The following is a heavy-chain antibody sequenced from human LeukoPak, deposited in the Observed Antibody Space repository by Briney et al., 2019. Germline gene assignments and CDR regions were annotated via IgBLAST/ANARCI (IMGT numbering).Heavy chain of an antibody. CDR3: ARADGYEIYFDY. D-gene: IGHD5-12*01. Sequence: PSETLSLTCTVSGGSISSGGYYWRWIRQHPGKGLEWIGYIYYSGSTYYNPSLKSRVTIPVGTSKNQFSLKLSSVTAADTAVYYCARADGYEIYFDYWGQGTLVTVSS. CDR2: IYYSGST. CDR1: GGSISSGGYY. V-gene: IGHV4-31*03. J-gene: IGHJ4*02.